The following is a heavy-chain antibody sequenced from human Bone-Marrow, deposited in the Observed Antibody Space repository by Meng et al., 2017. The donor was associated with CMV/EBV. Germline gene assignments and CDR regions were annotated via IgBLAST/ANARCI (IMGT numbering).Heavy chain of an antibody. CDR1: GYNFNTYW. Sequence: GGSLRLSCKGSGYNFNTYWIGWVRQLPGKGLEWVGIIYPSDSETKYSPSFQGQVTISANNSINTAYLQWSTLKASDSSMYYCAGHAFSTSSPPDYWGQGTLVTVSS. J-gene: IGHJ4*02. CDR3: AGHAFSTSSPPDY. CDR2: IYPSDSET. D-gene: IGHD6-6*01. V-gene: IGHV5-51*01.